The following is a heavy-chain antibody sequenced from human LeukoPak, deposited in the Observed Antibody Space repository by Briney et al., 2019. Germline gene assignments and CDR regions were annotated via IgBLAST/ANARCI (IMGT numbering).Heavy chain of an antibody. V-gene: IGHV5-10-1*01. J-gene: IGHJ3*02. D-gene: IGHD2-15*01. CDR2: IDPSDSYT. Sequence: GAPRKSSSTGDRNSFKNEWSGGVRAMRVIGKEWIGMIDPSDSYTNYSPSFQGHVTISADKSISTAYLQWSSLKASDTAMYYCARVHCSGGRCLDGFDIWGQGTMVAVSS. CDR1: RNSFKNEW. CDR3: ARVHCSGGRCLDGFDI.